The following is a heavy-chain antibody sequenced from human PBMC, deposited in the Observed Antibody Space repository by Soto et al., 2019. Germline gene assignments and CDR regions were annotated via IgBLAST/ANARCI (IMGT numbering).Heavy chain of an antibody. Sequence: SETLSLTCVVSGYSISSGYFWGWIRQPPGKGLGWIGNVHHSGITYYNPSLKSRVSISRDTSKNHYSLNLSSVTAADTAVYYCARAGDTMIRGVIIMKYYGMDVWGHGTTVTVSS. J-gene: IGHJ6*02. CDR2: VHHSGIT. CDR3: ARAGDTMIRGVIIMKYYGMDV. D-gene: IGHD3-10*01. V-gene: IGHV4-38-2*01. CDR1: GYSISSGYF.